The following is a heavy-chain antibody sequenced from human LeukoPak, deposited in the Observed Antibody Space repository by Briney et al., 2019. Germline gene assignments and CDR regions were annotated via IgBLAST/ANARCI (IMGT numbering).Heavy chain of an antibody. V-gene: IGHV1-18*01. CDR1: GFASTSYG. Sequence: ASVKVSCKASGFASTSYGISWVRQAPGQGLEWMGWISVNNGHTNHAQKFQGRGTMTTDTSTNTGYMELRSLRSDDTAVYYCQRITIFGVVIVLDYWGQGTLVTVSS. D-gene: IGHD3-3*01. J-gene: IGHJ4*02. CDR2: ISVNNGHT. CDR3: QRITIFGVVIVLDY.